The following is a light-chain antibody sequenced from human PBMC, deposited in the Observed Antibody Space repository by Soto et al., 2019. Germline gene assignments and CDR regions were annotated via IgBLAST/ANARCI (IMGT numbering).Light chain of an antibody. V-gene: IGKV3-11*01. CDR1: QSIRNN. J-gene: IGKJ1*01. CDR2: AAS. CDR3: QQRSNWPRT. Sequence: EIVMWQSPATLSVYIGERATLSCRASQSIRNNLAWYHQRPGQAPRLLIYAASARATGIPARFSGSGSGTDFTLTISSLEPEDFAVYYCQQRSNWPRTFGQVTKVDIK.